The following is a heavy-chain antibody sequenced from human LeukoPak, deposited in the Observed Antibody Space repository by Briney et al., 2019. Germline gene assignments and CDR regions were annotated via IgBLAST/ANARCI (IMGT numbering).Heavy chain of an antibody. CDR1: GDSINSGGFY. CDR2: IHQSGIT. Sequence: NSSQTLSLTCSVSGDSINSGGFYWHWIRQPPGKGLEWIAYIHQSGITVSNPSLKSRLTLSLDASKNQFSLRLTSVTVADTAVYYCARDLEYCSTTSCFTWGQGTLVTVSS. V-gene: IGHV4-30-2*01. J-gene: IGHJ5*02. CDR3: ARDLEYCSTTSCFT. D-gene: IGHD2-2*01.